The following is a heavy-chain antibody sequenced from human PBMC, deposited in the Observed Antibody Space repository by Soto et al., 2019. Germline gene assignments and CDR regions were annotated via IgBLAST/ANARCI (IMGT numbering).Heavy chain of an antibody. V-gene: IGHV1-18*04. D-gene: IGHD6-13*01. CDR3: ARDKSIAVYYYGMDV. CDR2: ISAYNGNT. CDR1: GYTFTSYG. J-gene: IGHJ6*02. Sequence: ASVKVSCKASGYTFTSYGISWVRQAPGQGLEWMGWISAYNGNTNYAQKLQGRVTMTTDTFTSTAYMELRSLRSDDTAVYYCARDKSIAVYYYGMDVWGQGTTVTVSS.